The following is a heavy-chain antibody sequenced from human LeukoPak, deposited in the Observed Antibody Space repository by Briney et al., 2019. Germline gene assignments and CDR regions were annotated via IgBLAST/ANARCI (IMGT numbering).Heavy chain of an antibody. CDR1: GFSFTSGYF. CDR2: IYHSGTT. V-gene: IGHV4-38-2*02. CDR3: ARFCDGDCFLDY. Sequence: PSGTLSLTCTVSGFSFTSGYFWGWMRQPPGKGLEWIGNIYHSGTTYYNPSLRRRVTISIDASKNQFSLRLNSVTAADTAVYYCARFCDGDCFLDYWGQGTPVTVSS. D-gene: IGHD2-21*02. J-gene: IGHJ4*02.